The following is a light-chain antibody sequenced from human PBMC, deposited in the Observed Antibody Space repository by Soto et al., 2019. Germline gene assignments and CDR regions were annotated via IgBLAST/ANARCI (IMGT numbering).Light chain of an antibody. CDR2: DVS. CDR3: SSYTSSSPRV. V-gene: IGLV2-14*01. CDR1: SSDVGGYNY. Sequence: QSVLPQPASVSGSPGQSITISCTGTSSDVGGYNYVSWYQQHPGKAPKLMIYDVSNRPSGGSNRFSGSKSGNTASLTISGLQAEDEADYYCSSYTSSSPRVFGGGTKLTVL. J-gene: IGLJ3*02.